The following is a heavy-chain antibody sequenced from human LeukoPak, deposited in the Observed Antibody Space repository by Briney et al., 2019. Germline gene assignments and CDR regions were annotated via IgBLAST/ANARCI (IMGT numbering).Heavy chain of an antibody. J-gene: IGHJ4*02. CDR1: GFTFSSYG. CDR2: IRYEGSNK. Sequence: GGSLRLSCAASGFTFSSYGMHWVRQAPGKGLEWVVFIRYEGSNKYYADSVKGRFTISRDNSKNTLYLQMNSLRAEDTAVYYCAKDTHYYGSGSHFDYWGQGTLVTVSS. CDR3: AKDTHYYGSGSHFDY. V-gene: IGHV3-30*02. D-gene: IGHD3-10*01.